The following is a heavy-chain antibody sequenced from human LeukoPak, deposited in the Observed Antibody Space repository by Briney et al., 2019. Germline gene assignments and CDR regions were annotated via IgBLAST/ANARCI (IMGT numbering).Heavy chain of an antibody. V-gene: IGHV4-34*01. J-gene: IGHJ4*02. CDR1: GGSFSGYY. CDR3: AGGQYSSSPVFDF. CDR2: INHSGST. Sequence: SETLSLTCAVYGGSFSGYYWSWIRQPRGKGLEWIGEINHSGSTKYNPSLKSRVTISEDTSKHQFSLKLSSVTAADTAVYYCAGGQYSSSPVFDFWGQGTLVTVSS. D-gene: IGHD6-6*01.